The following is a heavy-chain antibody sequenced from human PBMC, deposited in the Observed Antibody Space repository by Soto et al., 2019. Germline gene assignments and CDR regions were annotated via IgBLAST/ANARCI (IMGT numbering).Heavy chain of an antibody. CDR2: ISAYNGNT. Sequence: ASVKVSCKASGYSFTSYWISWVGQAPGQGLEWVGWISAYNGNTNYAQKLQGRVTMTTDTSTSTAYMELRCLRSDDTSVFYCAREEQLVAYYYYGIDVWGQGTTVTVSS. J-gene: IGHJ6*02. CDR1: GYSFTSYW. CDR3: AREEQLVAYYYYGIDV. V-gene: IGHV1-18*01. D-gene: IGHD6-6*01.